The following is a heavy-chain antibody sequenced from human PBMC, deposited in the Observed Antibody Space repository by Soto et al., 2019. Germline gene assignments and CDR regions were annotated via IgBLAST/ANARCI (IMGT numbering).Heavy chain of an antibody. J-gene: IGHJ6*02. V-gene: IGHV4-4*02. CDR3: ARLPTLRSSSWYDYYYYGMDV. CDR1: GGSISSSNW. D-gene: IGHD6-13*01. CDR2: IYYSGST. Sequence: PSETLSLTCAVSGGSISSSNWWSWVRQPPGKGLEWIGYIYYSGSTNYNPSLKSRVTISVDTSKNQFSLKLSSVTAADTAVYYCARLPTLRSSSWYDYYYYGMDVWGQGTTVTVSS.